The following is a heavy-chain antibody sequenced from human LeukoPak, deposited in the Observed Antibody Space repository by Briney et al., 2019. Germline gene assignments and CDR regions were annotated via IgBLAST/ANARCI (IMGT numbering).Heavy chain of an antibody. CDR3: ARDAAVAAYCGGDCYLDY. J-gene: IGHJ4*02. V-gene: IGHV3-33*01. CDR1: GFTFSSYG. D-gene: IGHD2-21*02. Sequence: GRSLRLSCAASGFTFSSYGMHWVRQAPGKGLEGVAVIWYDGSNKYYADSVKGRFTISRDNSKNTLYLQMNSLRAEDTAVYYCARDAAVAAYCGGDCYLDYWGQGTLVTVSS. CDR2: IWYDGSNK.